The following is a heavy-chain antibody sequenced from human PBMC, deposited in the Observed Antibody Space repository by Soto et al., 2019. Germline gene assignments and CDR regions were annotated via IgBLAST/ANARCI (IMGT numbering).Heavy chain of an antibody. CDR2: ISLYSDGT. D-gene: IGHD2-2*01. V-gene: IGHV1-18*01. Sequence: ASVKVSCKTSGYTFSNYGITWVRQAPGQPLEWLGWISLYSDGTNYAQKFQGRVSMTTDTSTTTAYMELKSLRSDDTAVYYCARVVLGAEAWFGPWGQGTLVTVSS. J-gene: IGHJ5*02. CDR1: GYTFSNYG. CDR3: ARVVLGAEAWFGP.